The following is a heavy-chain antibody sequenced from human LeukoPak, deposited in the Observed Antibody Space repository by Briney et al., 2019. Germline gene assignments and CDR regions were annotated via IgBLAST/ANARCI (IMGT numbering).Heavy chain of an antibody. D-gene: IGHD4-17*01. V-gene: IGHV4-34*01. CDR2: INHSGST. Sequence: PSETLSLTCAVYGGSFSGYYWSWIRQPPGKGLEWIGEINHSGSTNYNPSLKSRVTISVDTSKNQFSLKLSSVTAADTAVYYCASTTTVTLLFDYWGQGTLVTVSS. CDR3: ASTTTVTLLFDY. CDR1: GGSFSGYY. J-gene: IGHJ4*02.